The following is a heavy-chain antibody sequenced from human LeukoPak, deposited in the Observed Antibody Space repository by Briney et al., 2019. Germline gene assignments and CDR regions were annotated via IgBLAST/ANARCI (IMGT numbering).Heavy chain of an antibody. CDR2: VSYSGTT. D-gene: IGHD3-10*01. Sequence: SETLSLTCTVSGGSISGYYWSWIRQPPGKGLEWLGYVSYSGTTNYNPSLKSRVTISLYTSKNQFSLKLSSVTAADTAVYYCARTNYYGSGNYAKFDYWGQGTLVTVSS. V-gene: IGHV4-59*08. CDR1: GGSISGYY. CDR3: ARTNYYGSGNYAKFDY. J-gene: IGHJ4*02.